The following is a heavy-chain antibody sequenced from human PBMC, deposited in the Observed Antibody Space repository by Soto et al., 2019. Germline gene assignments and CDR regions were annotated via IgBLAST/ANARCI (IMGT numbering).Heavy chain of an antibody. CDR1: GFTFSSSW. V-gene: IGHV3-7*01. Sequence: GGSLRLSCAASGFTFSSSWMGWVRQAPGRGLEWVADINQDGSEKYYVDSVKGRFTISRDNAKNSLYLQMNSLRAEDTAVYYCARSRILYYKDAFDIWGQGTMVTVSS. CDR3: ARSRILYYKDAFDI. J-gene: IGHJ3*02. CDR2: INQDGSEK. D-gene: IGHD2-8*01.